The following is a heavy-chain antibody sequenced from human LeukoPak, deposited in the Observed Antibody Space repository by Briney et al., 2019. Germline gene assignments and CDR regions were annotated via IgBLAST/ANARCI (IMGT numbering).Heavy chain of an antibody. CDR3: AKERDTAMVTIDY. D-gene: IGHD5-18*01. CDR2: IRYDGSNK. J-gene: IGHJ4*02. CDR1: GFTFISYG. Sequence: GSLRLSCAASGFTFISYGMHWVRQAPGKGLEWVAFIRYDGSNKYYADSVKGRFTISRDNSKNTLYLQMNSLRAEDTAVYYCAKERDTAMVTIDYWGQGTLVTVSS. V-gene: IGHV3-30*02.